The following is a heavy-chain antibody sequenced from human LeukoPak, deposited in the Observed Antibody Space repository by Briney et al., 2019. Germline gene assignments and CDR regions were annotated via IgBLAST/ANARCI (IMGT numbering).Heavy chain of an antibody. D-gene: IGHD3-16*02. Sequence: SGPTLVHPTQTLTLTCTFSGFSLRTSGVGVGWIRQPPGKALEWLALMYWDDDKRYSPSLKSRLTITKDTSKNQVVLTMTNMDPVDTATYCCALSLPYGELSPFDYWGQGTLVTVSS. CDR3: ALSLPYGELSPFDY. CDR2: MYWDDDK. J-gene: IGHJ4*02. V-gene: IGHV2-5*02. CDR1: GFSLRTSGVG.